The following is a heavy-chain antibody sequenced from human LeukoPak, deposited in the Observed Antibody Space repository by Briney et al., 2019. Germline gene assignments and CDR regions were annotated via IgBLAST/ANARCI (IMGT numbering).Heavy chain of an antibody. V-gene: IGHV4-4*02. CDR1: GDSISNTNW. CDR3: ARGGYYGSGNDFRFDP. D-gene: IGHD3-10*01. Sequence: PSETLSLTCAVSGDSISNTNWWSWVRPPPGRGLEWIGEIYHSGSTNSNPSLKSRVTISVDKSKNQFSLKLSSVTAADTAVYYCARGGYYGSGNDFRFDPWGQGTLVTVSS. CDR2: IYHSGST. J-gene: IGHJ5*02.